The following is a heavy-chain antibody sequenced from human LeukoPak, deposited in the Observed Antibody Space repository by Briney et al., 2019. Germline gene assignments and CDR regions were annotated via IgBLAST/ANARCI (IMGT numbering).Heavy chain of an antibody. CDR3: ARDEGATMNYYYYYYMDV. J-gene: IGHJ6*03. CDR1: GYTFTTYD. V-gene: IGHV1-8*01. CDR2: MNPNSGNT. D-gene: IGHD5-24*01. Sequence: ASVKVSCKASGYTFTTYDINWVRQATGQGLEWLGWMNPNSGNTGFAQKFQGRVTMTRNTSISTAYMELSSLRSEDTAVYYCARDEGATMNYYYYYYMDVWGKGTTVTVSS.